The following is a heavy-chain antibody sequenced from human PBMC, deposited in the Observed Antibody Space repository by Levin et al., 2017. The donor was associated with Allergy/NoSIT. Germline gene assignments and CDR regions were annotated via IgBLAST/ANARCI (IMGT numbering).Heavy chain of an antibody. Sequence: GGSLRLSCAASGFTFSSYAMHWVRQAPGKGLEWVAVISYDGSNKYYADSVKGRFTISRDNSKNTLYLQMNCLRAEVTAVYYCERARVSSGWYYVDYWGQGTLVTVSS. J-gene: IGHJ4*02. CDR3: ERARVSSGWYYVDY. CDR2: ISYDGSNK. V-gene: IGHV3-30-3*01. CDR1: GFTFSSYA. D-gene: IGHD6-19*01.